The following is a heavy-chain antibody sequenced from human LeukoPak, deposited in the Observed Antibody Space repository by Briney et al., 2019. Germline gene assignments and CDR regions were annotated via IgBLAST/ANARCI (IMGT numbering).Heavy chain of an antibody. D-gene: IGHD2-15*01. Sequence: GSLRLSCAASGFSLSTYALSWARQAPGGGLEWVAAISGSGDKTYHADSVKGRFTISKDNSENRLSLQMDSLRAEDTAVYFCAKDTTAWWYHRAYMNVWGKGTTVTVSS. CDR2: ISGSGDKT. V-gene: IGHV3-23*01. CDR3: AKDTTAWWYHRAYMNV. CDR1: GFSLSTYA. J-gene: IGHJ6*03.